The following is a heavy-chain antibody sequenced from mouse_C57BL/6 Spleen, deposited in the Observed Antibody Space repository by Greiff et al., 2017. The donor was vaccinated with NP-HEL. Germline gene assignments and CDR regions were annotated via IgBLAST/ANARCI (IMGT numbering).Heavy chain of an antibody. CDR3: ARGGLSSYYFDY. Sequence: QVQLQQSGPGLVQPSQSLSITCTVSGFSLTSYGVHWVRQSPGKGLEWLGVIWSGGSTDYNAAVISRLSISKDNSKSQVFFKMNSLQADDTAIYYCARGGLSSYYFDYWGQGTTLTVSS. CDR2: IWSGGST. J-gene: IGHJ2*01. D-gene: IGHD6-5*01. CDR1: GFSLTSYG. V-gene: IGHV2-2*01.